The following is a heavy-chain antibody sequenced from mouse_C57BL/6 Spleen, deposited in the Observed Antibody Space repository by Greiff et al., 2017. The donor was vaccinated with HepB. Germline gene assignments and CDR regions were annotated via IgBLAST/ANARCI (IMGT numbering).Heavy chain of an antibody. CDR3: TGTRIYYDYEGDY. Sequence: EVMLVESGGGLVQPGGSMKLSCVASGFTFSNYWMNWVRQSPEKGLEWVAQIRLKSDNYATHYAESVKGRFTISRDDSKSSVYLQMNNLRAEDTGIYHCTGTRIYYDYEGDYWGQGTTLTVSS. V-gene: IGHV6-3*01. D-gene: IGHD2-4*01. J-gene: IGHJ2*01. CDR2: IRLKSDNYAT. CDR1: GFTFSNYW.